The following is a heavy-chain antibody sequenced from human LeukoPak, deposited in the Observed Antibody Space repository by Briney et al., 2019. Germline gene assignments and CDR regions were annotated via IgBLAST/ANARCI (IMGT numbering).Heavy chain of an antibody. Sequence: GGSLRLSCIGTGFTFRNYWMSWVRQAPGKGLEWVAVISYDGSNKYYADSVKGRFTISRDNSKNTLYLQMNSLRAEDTAVYYCARESGVAATFDDYWGQGTLVTVSS. V-gene: IGHV3-30-3*01. CDR1: GFTFRNYW. J-gene: IGHJ4*02. CDR3: ARESGVAATFDDY. D-gene: IGHD2-15*01. CDR2: ISYDGSNK.